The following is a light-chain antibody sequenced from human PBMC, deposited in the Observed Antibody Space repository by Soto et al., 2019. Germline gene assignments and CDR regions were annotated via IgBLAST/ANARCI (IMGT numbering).Light chain of an antibody. CDR1: SSDVGGYNS. CDR3: CSYAGSSTHVV. CDR2: EGS. V-gene: IGLV2-23*01. J-gene: IGLJ2*01. Sequence: QSALTQPASVSGSPGQSITISCTGTSSDVGGYNSVSWYQHHPGKAPKLMIYEGSKRPSGVSNRFSGSKSGNTASLTISGLQAEDEADYYCCSYAGSSTHVVFGGGTKLTVL.